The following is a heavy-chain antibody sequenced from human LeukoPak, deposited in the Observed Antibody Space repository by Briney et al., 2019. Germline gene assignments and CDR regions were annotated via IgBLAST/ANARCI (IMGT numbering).Heavy chain of an antibody. V-gene: IGHV3-48*03. CDR1: GFTFSSYE. CDR2: ISSSANTI. Sequence: GGSLRLSCAASGFTFSSYEMNWVRQAPGKGLEWVSYISSSANTIYYADSVKGRFTISRDNAKNSLYLQMNSLRAEDTAVYYCARTKIVVAPPFDYWGQGTLVTVSS. CDR3: ARTKIVVAPPFDY. D-gene: IGHD3-22*01. J-gene: IGHJ4*02.